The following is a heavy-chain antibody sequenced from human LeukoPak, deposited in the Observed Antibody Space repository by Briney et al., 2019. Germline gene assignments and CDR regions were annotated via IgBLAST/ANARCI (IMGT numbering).Heavy chain of an antibody. V-gene: IGHV4-59*01. CDR2: IYYSGST. Sequence: SETLSLTCTVSGGSISSYYWSWIRQPPGKGLEWIGYIYYSGSTNYNPSLKSRVTISVDTSKNQFSLKLSSVTAADTAVYYCARDLVPGTTGCWGQGTLVTVSS. CDR3: ARDLVPGTTGC. D-gene: IGHD1-1*01. CDR1: GGSISSYY. J-gene: IGHJ4*02.